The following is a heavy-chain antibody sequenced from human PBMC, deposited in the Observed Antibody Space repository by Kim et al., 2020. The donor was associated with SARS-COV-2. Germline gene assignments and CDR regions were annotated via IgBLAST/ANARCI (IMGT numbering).Heavy chain of an antibody. V-gene: IGHV4-34*01. D-gene: IGHD3-22*01. CDR3: SRGIQKITMILVVITSESVHFDS. Sequence: SETLSLTCAVYGGSFSDYSWTWIRQSPGKGLEWIGEINHSGSTNYNPSLRSRVTMSADTSKNQFSLRLSSVTAADTAIYYCSRGIQKITMILVVITSESVHFDSWGQGTLVTVSS. J-gene: IGHJ4*02. CDR1: GGSFSDYS. CDR2: INHSGST.